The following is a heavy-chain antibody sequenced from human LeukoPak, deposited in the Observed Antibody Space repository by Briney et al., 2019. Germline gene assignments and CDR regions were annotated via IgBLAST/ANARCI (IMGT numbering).Heavy chain of an antibody. D-gene: IGHD5-18*01. CDR3: AKETYSTIYYYYYYGMDV. CDR2: ISGSGGST. CDR1: GFTFSSYA. J-gene: IGHJ6*02. Sequence: GGSLRLSCAAPGFTFSSYAMSWVRQAPGKGLEWVSAISGSGGSTYYADSVKGRFTISRDNSKNTLYLQMNSLRAEDTAVYYCAKETYSTIYYYYYYGMDVWGQGTTVTVSS. V-gene: IGHV3-23*01.